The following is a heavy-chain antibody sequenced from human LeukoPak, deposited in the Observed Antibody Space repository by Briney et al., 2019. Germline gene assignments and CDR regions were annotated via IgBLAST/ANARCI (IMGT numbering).Heavy chain of an antibody. CDR3: ARDFRHGTIEPDDAFDI. CDR1: GFTFSSYA. Sequence: GGSLRLSCAASGFTFSSYAMHRVRQAPGKGLEWVAVISYDGSNKYYADSVKGRFTISRDNSKNTLCLQMNSLRAEDTAVYYCARDFRHGTIEPDDAFDIWGQGTMVTVSS. V-gene: IGHV3-30-3*01. J-gene: IGHJ3*02. D-gene: IGHD1-14*01. CDR2: ISYDGSNK.